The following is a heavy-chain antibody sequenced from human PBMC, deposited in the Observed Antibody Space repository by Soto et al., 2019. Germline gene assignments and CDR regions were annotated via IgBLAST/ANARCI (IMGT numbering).Heavy chain of an antibody. CDR3: AKGEYDILTGLDY. J-gene: IGHJ4*02. Sequence: QVQLVESGGGVVQPGRSLRLSCAASGFTFSSYGMHWVRQAPGKGLEWVAVISYDGSNKYYADSVKGRFTISRDNSKNPLYLQMNRLRAEDTAVYYCAKGEYDILTGLDYWGQGTLVTVSS. V-gene: IGHV3-30*18. CDR2: ISYDGSNK. D-gene: IGHD3-9*01. CDR1: GFTFSSYG.